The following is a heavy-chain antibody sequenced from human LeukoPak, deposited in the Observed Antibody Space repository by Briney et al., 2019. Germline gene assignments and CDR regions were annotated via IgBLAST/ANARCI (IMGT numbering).Heavy chain of an antibody. CDR1: GGSISGYY. D-gene: IGHD6-19*01. J-gene: IGHJ4*02. CDR3: ARSHSSGWYDDY. CDR2: IYYSGGT. Sequence: SETLSLTCTVAGGSISGYYWSWIRQPPGKGLEWIGYIYYSGGTNYNTSLKSRVTISLDTSKNQFSLKLSSVTAADTAVYYCARSHSSGWYDDYWGQGTLVTVSS. V-gene: IGHV4-59*01.